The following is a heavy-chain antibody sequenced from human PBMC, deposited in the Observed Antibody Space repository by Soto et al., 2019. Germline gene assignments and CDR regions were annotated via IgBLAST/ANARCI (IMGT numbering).Heavy chain of an antibody. Sequence: GGSLRLSCAASGFIFSSYWMHWVRQVPGKGLVWVSRINSGGTSTSYADSVKGRFTISRDNAKNTLYLQMNSLRAEDTAVYYCARAEYAPDYWGQGTLVTVSS. CDR1: GFIFSSYW. CDR3: ARAEYAPDY. V-gene: IGHV3-74*01. CDR2: INSGGTST. J-gene: IGHJ4*02.